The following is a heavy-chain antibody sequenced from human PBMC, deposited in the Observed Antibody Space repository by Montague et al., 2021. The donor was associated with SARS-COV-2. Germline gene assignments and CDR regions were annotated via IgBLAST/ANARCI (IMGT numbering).Heavy chain of an antibody. CDR2: IYTSGTT. J-gene: IGHJ4*02. D-gene: IGHD4-17*01. Sequence: TLSLTCTVSGGSINSPGYYWSWIRQPAGKGLEWIGRIYTSGTTNYNPSLKSRVTISVDTSKNQFSPKLTSVTAADTAVYYCARFTAVTSSLDFWGQGTLVPVSS. CDR3: ARFTAVTSSLDF. V-gene: IGHV4-61*02. CDR1: GGSINSPGYY.